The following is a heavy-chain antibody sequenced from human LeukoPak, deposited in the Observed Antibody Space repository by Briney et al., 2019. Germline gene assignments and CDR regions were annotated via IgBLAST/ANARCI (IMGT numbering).Heavy chain of an antibody. J-gene: IGHJ3*02. D-gene: IGHD3-16*01. CDR3: ARDRGRLRADAFDI. CDR1: GFTFSSYS. CDR2: ISSSSSTI. Sequence: PGGSLRLSCAASGFTFSSYSMNWVRQAPGKGLEWVSYISSSSSTIYYADSVKGRFTISRDNAKNSLYLQMNSLRAEDTAVYYCARDRGRLRADAFDIWGQGTMVTVSS. V-gene: IGHV3-48*01.